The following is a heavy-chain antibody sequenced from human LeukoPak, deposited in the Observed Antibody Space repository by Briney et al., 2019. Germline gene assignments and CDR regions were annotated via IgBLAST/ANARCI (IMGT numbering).Heavy chain of an antibody. J-gene: IGHJ4*02. Sequence: PSETLSLTCTVSGGSIRSYYWSWIRQPPGKGLEWIGYIYYSGSTNYNPSLKSRVTISVDTSKNQFSLKLSSVTAADTAVYYCARGALMWFGELSPPYFDYWGQGTLVTVSP. D-gene: IGHD3-10*01. CDR2: IYYSGST. V-gene: IGHV4-59*12. CDR1: GGSIRSYY. CDR3: ARGALMWFGELSPPYFDY.